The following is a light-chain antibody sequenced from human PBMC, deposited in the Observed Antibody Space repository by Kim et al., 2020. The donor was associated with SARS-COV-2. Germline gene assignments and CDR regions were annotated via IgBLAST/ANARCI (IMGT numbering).Light chain of an antibody. J-gene: IGLJ1*01. Sequence: ALGQTVRITWQGDSLRRYCASWYQQKPGQAPVLVIYGKNNRPSGIPDRFSGSSSGNTASLTITGAQAEDEADYYCNSRDSIGNHYVFGTGTKVTVL. CDR2: GKN. CDR3: NSRDSIGNHYV. CDR1: SLRRYC. V-gene: IGLV3-19*01.